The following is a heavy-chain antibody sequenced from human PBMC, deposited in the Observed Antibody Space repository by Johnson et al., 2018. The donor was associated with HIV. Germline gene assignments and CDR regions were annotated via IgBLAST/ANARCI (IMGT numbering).Heavy chain of an antibody. Sequence: VKLVESGGGVVRPGGSLRLSCAASGFTFDDYDMSWVRQAPGKGLEWVSGINWNGGSTGYADSVKGRFTISRDNAKNSLYLQMNSLRAEDSALYYCARGGVRIYGDYGDSREAFDIWGQGTMVTVSS. CDR3: ARGGVRIYGDYGDSREAFDI. V-gene: IGHV3-20*04. CDR2: INWNGGST. J-gene: IGHJ3*02. D-gene: IGHD4-17*01. CDR1: GFTFDDYD.